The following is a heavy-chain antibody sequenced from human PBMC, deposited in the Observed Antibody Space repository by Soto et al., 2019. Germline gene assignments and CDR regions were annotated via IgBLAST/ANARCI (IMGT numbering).Heavy chain of an antibody. CDR2: IMPGSSHI. J-gene: IGHJ3*02. D-gene: IGHD1-26*01. V-gene: IGHV3-48*01. CDR3: AIEIVGANSVHVFDI. Sequence: GGSLRLSCAASGFTFSIYSMNWVRQAPGKGLEWVSCIMPGSSHIFYADSVKGRFTISRDNAKNSLYLQMNSLRAEDTAVYYCAIEIVGANSVHVFDIWGQGTMVTVSS. CDR1: GFTFSIYS.